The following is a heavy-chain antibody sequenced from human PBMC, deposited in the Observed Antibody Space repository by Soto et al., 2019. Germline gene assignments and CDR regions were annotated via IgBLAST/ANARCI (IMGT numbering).Heavy chain of an antibody. Sequence: EVQLLESGGGLVQPGGSLRLSCAASGFTFSSYAMSWVRQAPGKGLEWVSAISGSGGSTYYADSVKGRFTISRDNSKNTLYLQMNSLRAEDTAVYYCAKGRPFLEWLLLYYFDYWGQGTLVTVSS. J-gene: IGHJ4*02. D-gene: IGHD3-3*02. CDR1: GFTFSSYA. CDR3: AKGRPFLEWLLLYYFDY. V-gene: IGHV3-23*01. CDR2: ISGSGGST.